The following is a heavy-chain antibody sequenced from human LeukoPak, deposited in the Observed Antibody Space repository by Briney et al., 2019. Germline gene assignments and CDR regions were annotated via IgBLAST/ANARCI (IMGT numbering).Heavy chain of an antibody. D-gene: IGHD1-26*01. CDR3: TRESGSYHGDDY. Sequence: ASVNDSFKASVYTFTGYYMHWLGPPPGQGLEWMGRINPNNGGTNYAQKFQGRVTMTGDTSISTAYMELSSLRSDDTAVYYCTRESGSYHGDDYWGQGTLVTVSS. CDR1: VYTFTGYY. V-gene: IGHV1-2*06. CDR2: INPNNGGT. J-gene: IGHJ4*02.